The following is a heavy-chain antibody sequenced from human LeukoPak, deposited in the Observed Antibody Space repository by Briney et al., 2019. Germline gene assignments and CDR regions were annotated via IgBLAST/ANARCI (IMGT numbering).Heavy chain of an antibody. D-gene: IGHD4-11*01. CDR3: ARENDYSNYPTFDY. CDR1: GFTFSSYA. J-gene: IGHJ4*02. CDR2: ISYDGSNK. Sequence: GGSLRLSCAASGFTFSSYAMHWVRQAPGKGLEWVAVISYDGSNKYYADSVKGRFTISRDNSKNTLYLQMNSLRAEDTAVYYCARENDYSNYPTFDYWGQGTLVTVPS. V-gene: IGHV3-30*04.